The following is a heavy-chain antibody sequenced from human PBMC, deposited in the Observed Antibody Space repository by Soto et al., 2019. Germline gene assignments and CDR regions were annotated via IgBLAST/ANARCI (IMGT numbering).Heavy chain of an antibody. J-gene: IGHJ5*02. Sequence: GSLRLSCAASGFTFGTTDISWVRQAPGEGPEWVSTIDGSGGITYYADSVKGRFTISRDNSRNTVYLQMNSLRGDDMALYYCVKNSGWFNTWGQGTVVTVSS. CDR2: IDGSGGIT. D-gene: IGHD3-10*01. CDR1: GFTFGTTD. CDR3: VKNSGWFNT. V-gene: IGHV3-23*01.